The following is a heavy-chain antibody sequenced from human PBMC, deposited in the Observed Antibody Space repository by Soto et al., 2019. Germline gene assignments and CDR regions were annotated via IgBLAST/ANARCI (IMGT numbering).Heavy chain of an antibody. CDR1: GGSFSGHS. CDR2: INHSGRV. D-gene: IGHD3-22*01. Sequence: QVQLQQWGAGLLKPSETLSLTCAVYGGSFSGHSWTWIRQSPGKGLEWIGDINHSGRVNYSPSLKSLVTISLDTSKNQYSQTLSAVTAADTAMYYCSTRAHDTNGYYRFDPWGQGTLVTVSS. V-gene: IGHV4-34*01. CDR3: STRAHDTNGYYRFDP. J-gene: IGHJ5*01.